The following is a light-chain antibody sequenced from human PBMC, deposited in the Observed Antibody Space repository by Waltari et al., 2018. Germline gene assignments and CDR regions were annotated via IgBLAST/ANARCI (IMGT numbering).Light chain of an antibody. CDR2: WAS. CDR1: QSLFYSSVNKRY. V-gene: IGKV4-1*01. Sequence: DIVLTQSPDSLAVSLGERATIHCTSSQSLFYSSVNKRYLSWYQQKPGQPPKLLIYWASTRESGVPDRFSGSGSGTDFTLTISSLQAEDVAVYYCQQYFTTPWTFGQGTKVEIK. CDR3: QQYFTTPWT. J-gene: IGKJ1*01.